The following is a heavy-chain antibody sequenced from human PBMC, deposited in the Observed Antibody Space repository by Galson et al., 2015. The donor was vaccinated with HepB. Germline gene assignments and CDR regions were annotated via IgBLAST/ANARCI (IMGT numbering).Heavy chain of an antibody. D-gene: IGHD3-10*01. CDR3: ARGRITMVRGVIAAFDI. J-gene: IGHJ3*02. V-gene: IGHV3-30*03. Sequence: SLRLSCAASGFTFSSYGMHWVRQAPGKGLEWVAVISYDGSNKYYADSVKGRFTISRDNSKNTLYLQMNSLRAEDTAVYYCARGRITMVRGVIAAFDIWGQGTMVTVSS. CDR2: ISYDGSNK. CDR1: GFTFSSYG.